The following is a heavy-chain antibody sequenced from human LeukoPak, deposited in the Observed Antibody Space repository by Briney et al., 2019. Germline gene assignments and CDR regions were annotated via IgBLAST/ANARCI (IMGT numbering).Heavy chain of an antibody. Sequence: PSETLSLTCAVYGGSFSGYYWSWIRQPPGKGLEWIGEINHSGSTSYNPSLKSRVTISVDTSKNQFSLKLISVTAADTAVYYCARGVGTIFGVVIHYYYYVDVWGKGTTVTVSS. V-gene: IGHV4-34*01. CDR2: INHSGST. CDR3: ARGVGTIFGVVIHYYYYVDV. D-gene: IGHD3-3*01. CDR1: GGSFSGYY. J-gene: IGHJ6*03.